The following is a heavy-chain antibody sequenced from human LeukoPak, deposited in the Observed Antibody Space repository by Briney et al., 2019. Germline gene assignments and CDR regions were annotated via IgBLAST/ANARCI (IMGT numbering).Heavy chain of an antibody. Sequence: SETLSLTCTVSGGSISSSSYYWGWIRQPPGKGLEWIGRIYSTGSTNYNPSLKSRVTMSVDTSKNHFSLKLNSVTAADTAVYYCARHLGAQSLVAFDIWGQGTMVTVSS. CDR2: IYSTGST. V-gene: IGHV4-61*05. CDR3: ARHLGAQSLVAFDI. CDR1: GGSISSSSYY. J-gene: IGHJ3*02.